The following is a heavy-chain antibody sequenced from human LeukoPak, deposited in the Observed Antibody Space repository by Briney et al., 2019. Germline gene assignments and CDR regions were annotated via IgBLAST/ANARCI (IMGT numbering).Heavy chain of an antibody. V-gene: IGHV3-21*01. CDR3: ARDDSSGYSRYFDL. CDR1: GFTFSSYS. CDR2: ISSSSSYI. J-gene: IGHJ2*01. D-gene: IGHD3-22*01. Sequence: GGSLRLTCAASGFTFSSYSMNWVRQAPGKGLEWVSSISSSSSYIYYADSVKGRFTISRDNAKNSLYLQMNSLRAEDTAVYYCARDDSSGYSRYFDLWGRGTLVTVSS.